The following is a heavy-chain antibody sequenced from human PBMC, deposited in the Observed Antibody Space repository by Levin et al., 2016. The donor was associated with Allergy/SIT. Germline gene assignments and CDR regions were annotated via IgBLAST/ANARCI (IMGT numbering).Heavy chain of an antibody. V-gene: IGHV4-59*01. Sequence: RQAPGKGLEWIGYIYYSGSTNYNPSLKSRVTISVDTSKNQFSLKLSSVTAADTAVYYCARVQTHTSYGMDVWGQGTTVTVSS. CDR3: ARVQTHTSYGMDV. CDR2: IYYSGST. J-gene: IGHJ6*02. D-gene: IGHD2-2*01.